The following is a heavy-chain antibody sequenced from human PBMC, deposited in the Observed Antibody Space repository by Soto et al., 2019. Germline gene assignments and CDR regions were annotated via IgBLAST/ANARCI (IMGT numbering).Heavy chain of an antibody. D-gene: IGHD1-26*01. CDR1: GFTFSSYA. V-gene: IGHV3-64D*08. Sequence: GGSLRLSCSASGFTFSSYAMHWVRQAPGKGLEYVSAISSNGGSTYYADSVKGRFTISRDNSKNTLYLQMRSLRAEDTAVYYCVKHVVGAANYYGMDVWGQGTTVTVSS. J-gene: IGHJ6*02. CDR3: VKHVVGAANYYGMDV. CDR2: ISSNGGST.